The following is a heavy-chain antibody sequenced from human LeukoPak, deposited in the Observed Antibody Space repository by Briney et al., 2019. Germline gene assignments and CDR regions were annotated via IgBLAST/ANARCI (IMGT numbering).Heavy chain of an antibody. CDR3: ARVPGGRWLQSDY. Sequence: PSETLSLTCTVSGGSISSYSWSWIRQPPGKGLEWIGYIYYSGSTNYNPSLKSRVTISVDTSKNQFSLKLSSVTAADTAVYYCARVPGGRWLQSDYWGQGTLVTVSS. CDR2: IYYSGST. D-gene: IGHD5-24*01. CDR1: GGSISSYS. J-gene: IGHJ4*02. V-gene: IGHV4-59*01.